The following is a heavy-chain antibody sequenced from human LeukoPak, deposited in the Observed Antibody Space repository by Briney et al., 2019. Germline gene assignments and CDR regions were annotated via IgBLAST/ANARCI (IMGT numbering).Heavy chain of an antibody. J-gene: IGHJ3*02. D-gene: IGHD3-10*01. CDR3: ARERGGVSVAFDI. CDR1: GGSISSYY. Sequence: SETLSLTCTVSGGSISSYYWSWIRQPPGKGLEWIGYIYYSGSTNYNPSLKSRVTISVDTSKNQFSLKLSSVTAADTAVYYCARERGGVSVAFDIWGQGTMVTVSS. V-gene: IGHV4-59*01. CDR2: IYYSGST.